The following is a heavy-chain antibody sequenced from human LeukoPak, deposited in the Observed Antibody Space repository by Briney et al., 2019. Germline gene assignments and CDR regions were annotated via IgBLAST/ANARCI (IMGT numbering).Heavy chain of an antibody. CDR2: INYDGTTT. J-gene: IGHJ4*02. Sequence: GGSLRLSCAASGFIFNTYWMHWVRQVPGKGLMWVSQINYDGTTTRYADSARGRFTISRDNAKNTVYLQMNSLRGEDTAVYYCARDLVGLTGDYWGQGTLVTVSS. CDR3: ARDLVGLTGDY. D-gene: IGHD2-8*02. CDR1: GFIFNTYW. V-gene: IGHV3-74*01.